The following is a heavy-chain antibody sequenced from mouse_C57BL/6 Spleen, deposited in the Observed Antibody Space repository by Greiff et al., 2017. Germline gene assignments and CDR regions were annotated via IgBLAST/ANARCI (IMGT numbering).Heavy chain of an antibody. CDR1: GYTFTSYW. J-gene: IGHJ1*03. CDR3: ARDYSNRYWYCDV. D-gene: IGHD2-5*01. CDR2: IYPSDSET. Sequence: QVQLKQPGAELVRPGSSVKLSCKASGYTFTSYWMHWVKQRPIQGLEWICNIYPSDSETNYNQKFKDKATLTVDKSSSTAYMQLSSLTSEDSAVYYCARDYSNRYWYCDVWGTGTTVTVSS. V-gene: IGHV1-52*01.